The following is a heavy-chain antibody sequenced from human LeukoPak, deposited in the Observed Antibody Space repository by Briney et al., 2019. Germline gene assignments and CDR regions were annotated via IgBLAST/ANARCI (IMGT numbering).Heavy chain of an antibody. Sequence: ASVKVSCKASGYTFTSYGISWVRQAPGQGLEWMGWISAYNGNTNYAQKLQGRVTMTTDTSTSTAYMELRSLRSDDTAVYYCARDANSGYDSSGYYGDYWGQGTLVTVSS. J-gene: IGHJ4*02. CDR1: GYTFTSYG. CDR3: ARDANSGYDSSGYYGDY. CDR2: ISAYNGNT. V-gene: IGHV1-18*01. D-gene: IGHD3-22*01.